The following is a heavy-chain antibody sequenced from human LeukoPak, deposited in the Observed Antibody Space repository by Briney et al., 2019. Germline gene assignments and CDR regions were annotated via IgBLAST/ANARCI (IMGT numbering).Heavy chain of an antibody. V-gene: IGHV4-34*01. D-gene: IGHD3-10*01. CDR1: GGSFSGYY. J-gene: IGHJ6*03. CDR3: ARIMVRGVITYYYYMDV. CDR2: INHSGST. Sequence: SETLSLTCAVYGGSFSGYYWSWIRQPPGKGLEWIGEINHSGSTNYNPSLKSRVTISVDTSKNQFSLKLSSVTAADTAVYYCARIMVRGVITYYYYMDVWGKGTTVTISS.